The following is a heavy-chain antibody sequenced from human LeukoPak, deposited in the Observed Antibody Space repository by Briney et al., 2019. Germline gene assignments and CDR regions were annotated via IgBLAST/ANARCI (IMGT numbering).Heavy chain of an antibody. CDR2: ISSSGSTI. J-gene: IGHJ4*02. D-gene: IGHD5-18*01. Sequence: PGGSLGLSCAASGFTFSDYYMSWIRQAPGKGLEWVSYISSSGSTIYYADSVKGRFTVSRDNAKNSLYLQMNSLRAEDTAVYYCARDQVRGYSYGYYFDYWGQGTLVTVSS. CDR3: ARDQVRGYSYGYYFDY. CDR1: GFTFSDYY. V-gene: IGHV3-11*01.